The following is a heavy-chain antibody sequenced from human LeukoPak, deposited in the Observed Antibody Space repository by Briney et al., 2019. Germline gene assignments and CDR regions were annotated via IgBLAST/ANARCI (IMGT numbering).Heavy chain of an antibody. CDR1: GFTFSSYA. CDR2: ISGSGGST. CDR3: AKGGLYCGGDCYSYYYYYYYMDV. D-gene: IGHD2-21*01. J-gene: IGHJ6*03. Sequence: PGGSLRLSCAASGFTFSSYAMSWVRQAPGKGLEWVSAISGSGGSTYYADSVKGRFTISRDNSKNTPYLQMNSLRAEDTAVYYCAKGGLYCGGDCYSYYYYYYYMDVWGKGTTVTVSS. V-gene: IGHV3-23*01.